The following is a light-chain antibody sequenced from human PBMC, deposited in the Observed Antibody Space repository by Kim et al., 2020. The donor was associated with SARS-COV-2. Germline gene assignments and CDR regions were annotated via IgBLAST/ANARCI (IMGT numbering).Light chain of an antibody. CDR2: AAS. J-gene: IGKJ1*01. Sequence: AAVGDRVTSTWRASQDISNYLAWFQLKPGKAPKLLIYAASALQPGVPSRFSGSGSGTDFTLTVTSLQPEDVATYYCQKCDSAPWTFGQGTKVDIK. CDR1: QDISNY. CDR3: QKCDSAPWT. V-gene: IGKV1-27*01.